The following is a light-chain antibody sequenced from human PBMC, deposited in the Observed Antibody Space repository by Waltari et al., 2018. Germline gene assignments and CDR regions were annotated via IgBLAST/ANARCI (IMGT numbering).Light chain of an antibody. CDR3: SSYISSDTLEL. CDR1: SRDVGGYNY. J-gene: IGLJ2*01. CDR2: DVS. V-gene: IGLV2-14*03. Sequence: HSALTQPASVSGSPGPSIPISCTGTSRDVGGYNYVSWYQQHPGKAPKLMIYDVSNRPSGVSNRFSGSKSGNTASLTISGLQAEDEADYYCSSYISSDTLELFGGGTSLTVL.